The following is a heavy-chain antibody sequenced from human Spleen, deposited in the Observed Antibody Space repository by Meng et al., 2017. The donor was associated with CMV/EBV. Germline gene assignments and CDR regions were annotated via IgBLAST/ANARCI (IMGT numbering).Heavy chain of an antibody. D-gene: IGHD4-17*01. CDR1: GDSVSSNSAA. Sequence: SQTLSLTCAISGDSVSSNSAAWNWIRQSPSRGLEWLGRTYYRSQWYNDYAVSVKSRIPINPDTSENQFSLQLNSVTPEDTAVFYCARDRYDYGDYPYYYGMDVWGQGTTVTVS. J-gene: IGHJ6*02. V-gene: IGHV6-1*01. CDR3: ARDRYDYGDYPYYYGMDV. CDR2: TYYRSQWYN.